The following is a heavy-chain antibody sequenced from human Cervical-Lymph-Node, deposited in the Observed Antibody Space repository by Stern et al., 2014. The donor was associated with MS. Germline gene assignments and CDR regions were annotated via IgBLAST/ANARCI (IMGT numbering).Heavy chain of an antibody. CDR2: IYPGDSDS. V-gene: IGHV5-51*03. J-gene: IGHJ4*02. CDR3: VRSATGDAALDY. CDR1: GYRFISYW. Sequence: VQLVESGAEVKKPGESLKISCKGSGYRFISYWIGWVRQMPGKGLEWMGIIYPGDSDSRYSPSFQGQVTISADKSINTAYLQWSSLKASDTAMYYCVRSATGDAALDYWGQGTLVTVSS. D-gene: IGHD2-15*01.